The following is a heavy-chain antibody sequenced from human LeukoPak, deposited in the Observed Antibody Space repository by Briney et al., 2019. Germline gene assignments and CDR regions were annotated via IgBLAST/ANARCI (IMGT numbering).Heavy chain of an antibody. CDR2: ISGSGTGT. V-gene: IGHV3-23*01. CDR1: GFTFSGSA. Sequence: GGSLKLSCAASGFTFSGSAMHWVRQAPGKGLEWVSSISGSGTGTYYADSVKGRFTISRDNSKNTLYLQMNSLRAEDTAVYYCAKSFGVGAQTAPDYWGQGTLVTVSS. J-gene: IGHJ4*02. D-gene: IGHD3-3*01. CDR3: AKSFGVGAQTAPDY.